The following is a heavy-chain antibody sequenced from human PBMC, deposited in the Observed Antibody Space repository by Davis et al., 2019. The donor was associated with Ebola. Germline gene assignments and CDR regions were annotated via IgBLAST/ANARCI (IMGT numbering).Heavy chain of an antibody. CDR1: GDSVSSNLAA. J-gene: IGHJ6*04. Sequence: HSQTLSLTCAISGDSVSSNLAAWTWIRQSPSRGLEWLGRTYYRSKWYNDYAVSVKSRITINPDTSKNQFSLHLNSVTPEDTAVYYCAKERSVAGNYYYYGMVVWGRGTTVTVSS. D-gene: IGHD6-19*01. V-gene: IGHV6-1*01. CDR2: TYYRSKWYN. CDR3: AKERSVAGNYYYYGMVV.